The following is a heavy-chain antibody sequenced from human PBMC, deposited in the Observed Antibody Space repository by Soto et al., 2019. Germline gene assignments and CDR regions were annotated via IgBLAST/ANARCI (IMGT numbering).Heavy chain of an antibody. J-gene: IGHJ6*02. V-gene: IGHV1-18*03. CDR3: AREAYSSSGGYYYDYYGVDV. Sequence: GASVKVSCKASGYTFTSYGISWVRQAPGQGLEWMGWISAYNGNTNYAQKLQGRVTMTTDTSTSTAYMELRSLRSDDMAVYYCAREAYSSSGGYYYDYYGVDVWGQGTTVTVSS. CDR1: GYTFTSYG. CDR2: ISAYNGNT. D-gene: IGHD6-6*01.